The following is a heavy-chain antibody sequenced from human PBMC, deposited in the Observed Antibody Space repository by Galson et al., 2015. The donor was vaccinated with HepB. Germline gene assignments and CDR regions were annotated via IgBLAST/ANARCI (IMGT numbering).Heavy chain of an antibody. CDR2: ITAYSGNT. D-gene: IGHD2-2*01. CDR3: ARGGHSTPIDV. J-gene: IGHJ6*04. CDR1: GYTFTSYG. Sequence: QSGAEVKQPGASVKVSCKPSGYTFTSYGITWVRQAPGQGLEWMGWITAYSGNTIYAQKLQGRLTMTTDTSTSTAYMELRSLRSDHTPVDYCARGGHSTPIDVWGKGTPVTVSS. V-gene: IGHV1-18*01.